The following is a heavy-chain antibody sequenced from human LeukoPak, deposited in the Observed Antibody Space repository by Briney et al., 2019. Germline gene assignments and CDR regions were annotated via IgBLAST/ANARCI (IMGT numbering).Heavy chain of an antibody. J-gene: IGHJ4*02. CDR1: GFTFSSYW. Sequence: GGSLRLSCAASGFTFSSYWMHWVRQVPGKGLVWVARINPGGSSITYTDSVKGRFTTSRDNAKNTLYLQMDSLRAEDTGVYYCARSNQADDYWGQGTLVTVSS. CDR2: INPGGSSI. D-gene: IGHD1-14*01. V-gene: IGHV3-74*01. CDR3: ARSNQADDY.